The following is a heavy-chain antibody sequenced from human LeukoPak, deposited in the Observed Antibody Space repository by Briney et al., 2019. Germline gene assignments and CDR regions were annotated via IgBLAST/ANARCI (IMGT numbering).Heavy chain of an antibody. J-gene: IGHJ6*03. Sequence: GGSLRLSCAASGFTLSSYAMSWVRQAPGKGLEWVSAISDSGNTYHADSVKGRFTISRDNSKNTLYLQMNSLRAEDTAVYYCAKGSKEVLFTRDHCMDVWGKGTTVTISS. CDR3: AKGSKEVLFTRDHCMDV. CDR2: ISDSGNT. D-gene: IGHD3-3*01. V-gene: IGHV3-23*01. CDR1: GFTLSSYA.